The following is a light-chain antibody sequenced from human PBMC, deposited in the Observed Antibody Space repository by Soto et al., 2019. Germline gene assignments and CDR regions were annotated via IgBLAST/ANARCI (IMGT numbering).Light chain of an antibody. CDR2: EVS. CDR1: SSDVGSYNY. CDR3: SSYTSISTRV. J-gene: IGLJ3*02. Sequence: QSALNQPASVSGSPGQAITISCTGTSSDVGSYNYVSWYQQHPGKAPKLMIYEVSNRPSGVSNRFSDSKSGNTASLTISGLQAEEEANYYCSSYTSISTRVFGGGTQLTVL. V-gene: IGLV2-14*01.